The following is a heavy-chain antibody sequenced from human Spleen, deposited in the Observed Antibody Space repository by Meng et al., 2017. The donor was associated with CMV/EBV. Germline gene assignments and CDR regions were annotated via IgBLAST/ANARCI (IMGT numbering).Heavy chain of an antibody. V-gene: IGHV1-18*01. D-gene: IGHD3-3*01. CDR1: GYTFSGYG. Sequence: ASVKVSCKASGYTFSGYGINWVRQAPGQGLEWMGWISAYNGNTNYAQKLQGRVTMTTDTSTSTAYMELRSLRSDDTAVYYCASGGRGTYYDFWSGYSYFDYWGQGTLVTVSS. CDR3: ASGGRGTYYDFWSGYSYFDY. CDR2: ISAYNGNT. J-gene: IGHJ4*02.